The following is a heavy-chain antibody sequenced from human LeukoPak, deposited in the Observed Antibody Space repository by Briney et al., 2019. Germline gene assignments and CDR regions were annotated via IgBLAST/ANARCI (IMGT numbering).Heavy chain of an antibody. Sequence: GGSLTLLCVASGFHLKSRWMDWVRQAPGKGLGGVANIKECGSEKNYADSVKGRFSISRDNAENSLYLQMNSLRVEDTAVYYCAREYWYFDPWGRGTLVTVSS. CDR3: AREYWYFDP. V-gene: IGHV3-7*01. J-gene: IGHJ2*01. CDR1: GFHLKSRW. CDR2: IKECGSEK.